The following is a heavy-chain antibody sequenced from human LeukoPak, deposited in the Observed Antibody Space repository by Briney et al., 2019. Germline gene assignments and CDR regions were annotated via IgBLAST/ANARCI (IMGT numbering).Heavy chain of an antibody. CDR3: ARVVGSSDFEY. J-gene: IGHJ4*02. Sequence: GGSLRLSCAASGFTFTSYWMHWVRQAPGKGLVWVSRINTDGSSTNYADSVKGGFTISRDKAKNTLYLQMNSLRAVDTAVYYCARVVGSSDFEYWGQGTLVTVSS. D-gene: IGHD6-6*01. CDR2: INTDGSST. CDR1: GFTFTSYW. V-gene: IGHV3-74*01.